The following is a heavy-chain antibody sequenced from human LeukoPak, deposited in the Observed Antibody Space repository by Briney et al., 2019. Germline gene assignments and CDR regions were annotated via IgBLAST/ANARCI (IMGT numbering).Heavy chain of an antibody. CDR2: INHSGST. V-gene: IGHV4-34*01. CDR1: GGSFSGYY. J-gene: IGHJ4*02. D-gene: IGHD6-13*01. CDR3: ARGFSSSNSTTQFDY. Sequence: SETLSLTCAVYGGSFSGYYWSWIRQPPGKGLEWIGEINHSGSTTYNPSLKSRVTISVDTSKNQFSLKLSSVTAADTAVYYCARGFSSSNSTTQFDYWGQGTLVTVSS.